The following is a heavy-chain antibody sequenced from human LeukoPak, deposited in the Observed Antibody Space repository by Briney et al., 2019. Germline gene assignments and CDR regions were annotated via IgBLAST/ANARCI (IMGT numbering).Heavy chain of an antibody. CDR1: GGTFSSYA. D-gene: IGHD6-19*01. V-gene: IGHV1-69*04. Sequence: SVKVSCKASGGTFSSYAISWVRQAPGQGLEWMGRIIPILGIANYAQKFQGRVTITADKSTSTAYMELSSLRSGDTAVYYCARARGYSSGWYPYWGQGTLVTVSS. CDR3: ARARGYSSGWYPY. CDR2: IIPILGIA. J-gene: IGHJ4*02.